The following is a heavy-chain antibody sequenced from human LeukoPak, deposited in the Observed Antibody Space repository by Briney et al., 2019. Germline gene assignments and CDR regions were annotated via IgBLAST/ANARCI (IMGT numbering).Heavy chain of an antibody. V-gene: IGHV3-7*01. Sequence: PGGSLRLSCAASGFTFSSYWMSWVRQASGKGLEWVANIKQDGSEKYYVDSVKGRFTISRDNAKNSLYLQMNSLRAEDTAVYYCARRNRRANYYDSSGYFDYWGQGTLVTVSS. CDR2: IKQDGSEK. CDR1: GFTFSSYW. D-gene: IGHD3-22*01. CDR3: ARRNRRANYYDSSGYFDY. J-gene: IGHJ4*02.